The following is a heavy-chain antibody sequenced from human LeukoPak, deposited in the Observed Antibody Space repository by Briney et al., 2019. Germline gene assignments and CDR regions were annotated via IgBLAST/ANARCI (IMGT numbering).Heavy chain of an antibody. Sequence: GGSLRLSCAASGFTFSSYGMPWVRQAPGKGLEWVAVISYDGSNKYYADSVKGRFTISRDNSKNTLYLQMNSLRAEDTAVYYCAKDSGYGGNIDYWGQGTLVTVSS. CDR1: GFTFSSYG. CDR2: ISYDGSNK. CDR3: AKDSGYGGNIDY. D-gene: IGHD4-23*01. J-gene: IGHJ4*02. V-gene: IGHV3-30*18.